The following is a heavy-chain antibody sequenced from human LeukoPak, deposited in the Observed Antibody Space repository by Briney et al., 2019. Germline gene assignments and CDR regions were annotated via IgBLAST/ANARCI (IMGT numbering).Heavy chain of an antibody. CDR2: ISNSGST. D-gene: IGHD4-17*01. V-gene: IGHV4-39*01. CDR1: GGSISSSSYY. CDR3: ARYKDDYDDYVWNY. J-gene: IGHJ4*02. Sequence: SEPLSLTCTLSGGSISSSSYYWGWIRQPPGKGLEWIGSISNSGSTNYNPSLKSRVTISVDTSKNQFSLSLSSVTAADTAVYYCARYKDDYDDYVWNYWGQGTLVTVSS.